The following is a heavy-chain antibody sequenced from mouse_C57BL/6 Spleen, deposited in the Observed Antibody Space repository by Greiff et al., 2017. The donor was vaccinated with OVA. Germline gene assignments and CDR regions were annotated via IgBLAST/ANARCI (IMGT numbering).Heavy chain of an antibody. Sequence: QVQLKESGAELARPGASVKLSCKASGYTFTSYGISWVKQSTGQGLEWIGEIYPRSGNTYYNEKFKGKATLTADKSSSTAYMELRSLTSEDSAVYFCARGEDYYAMDYWGQGTSVTVSS. V-gene: IGHV1-81*01. CDR2: IYPRSGNT. CDR3: ARGEDYYAMDY. J-gene: IGHJ4*01. CDR1: GYTFTSYG.